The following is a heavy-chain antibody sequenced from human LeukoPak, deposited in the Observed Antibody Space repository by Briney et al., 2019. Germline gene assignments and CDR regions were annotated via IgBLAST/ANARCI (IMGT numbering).Heavy chain of an antibody. V-gene: IGHV4-39*07. J-gene: IGHJ3*01. CDR1: GGSISSGSYY. CDR3: ARVGYNWNLWFDF. Sequence: PSETLSLTCTVSGGSISSGSYYWGWIRQPPGKGLEWIGSIYYSGTAYYNPSLKSRVTISVDTSKNQFSLKVNSVTAADTAVYYCARVGYNWNLWFDFWGQGTTVTVSS. CDR2: IYYSGTA. D-gene: IGHD1-7*01.